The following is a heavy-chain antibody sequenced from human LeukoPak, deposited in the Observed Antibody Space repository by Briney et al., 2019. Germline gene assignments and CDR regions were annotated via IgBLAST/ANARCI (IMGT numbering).Heavy chain of an antibody. CDR3: ARDNGWSADF. CDR2: ISSSSSYI. Sequence: PGGSLRLSCAASGFTFSSHWMHWVRQAPGKGLEWVSSISSSSSYIYYADSVKGRFTISRDNAKNSLCLQMNSLRAEDTAVYYCARDNGWSADFWGQGTLVTVSS. CDR1: GFTFSSHW. V-gene: IGHV3-21*01. J-gene: IGHJ4*02. D-gene: IGHD2-15*01.